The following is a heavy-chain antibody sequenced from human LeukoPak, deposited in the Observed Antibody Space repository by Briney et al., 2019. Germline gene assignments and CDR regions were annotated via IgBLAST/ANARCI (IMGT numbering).Heavy chain of an antibody. J-gene: IGHJ6*03. CDR3: ARHPWRETYYMDV. CDR2: IYYSGST. D-gene: IGHD3-3*01. Sequence: PSETLSLTCTVSGGSISSSSYYWGWIRQPPGKGLEWIGSIYYSGSTYYNPSLKSRVTISVDTSKNQFSLKLSSVTAADTAVYYCARHPWRETYYMDVWGKGTTVTVSS. CDR1: GGSISSSSYY. V-gene: IGHV4-39*01.